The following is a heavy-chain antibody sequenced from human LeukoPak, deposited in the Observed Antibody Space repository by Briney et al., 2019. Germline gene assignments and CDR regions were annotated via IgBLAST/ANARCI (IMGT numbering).Heavy chain of an antibody. V-gene: IGHV4-34*01. D-gene: IGHD3-10*01. Sequence: SETLXLTCAVYGGSFSGYYWSWIRQPPGKGLEWIGEINHSGSTNYNPSLTSRVTISVDTSKNQFSLKLSPVTAADTAVYYCARVLRGVTFDAFDIWGQGTMVTVSS. J-gene: IGHJ3*02. CDR3: ARVLRGVTFDAFDI. CDR1: GGSFSGYY. CDR2: INHSGST.